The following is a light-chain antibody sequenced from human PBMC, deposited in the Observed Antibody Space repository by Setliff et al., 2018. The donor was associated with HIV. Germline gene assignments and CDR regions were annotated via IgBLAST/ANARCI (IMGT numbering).Light chain of an antibody. V-gene: IGLV1-40*01. CDR1: SSNIGGGYD. CDR2: GNI. CDR3: QSHDSSLSARV. J-gene: IGLJ3*02. Sequence: QSALAQPPSVSGAPGQRVTISCTGSSSNIGGGYDVHWYQQLPGTAPILLIHGNIYRASGVPDRFSAFKSGTSASLAITGLRVEDEADYYCQSHDSSLSARVFGGGTKVTVL.